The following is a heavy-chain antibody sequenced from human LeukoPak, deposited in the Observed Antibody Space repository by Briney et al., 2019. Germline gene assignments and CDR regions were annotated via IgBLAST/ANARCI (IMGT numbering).Heavy chain of an antibody. V-gene: IGHV3-7*01. J-gene: IGHJ6*03. CDR3: ARKNYFYYYMDV. Sequence: YWMNWVRQAPGKGLEWVANIKQDGSEKYYVDSVKGRFTISRDNAKNSLYLQMNSLRAEDTAVYYCARKNYFYYYMDVWGKGTTVTISS. CDR2: IKQDGSEK. D-gene: IGHD2/OR15-2a*01. CDR1: YW.